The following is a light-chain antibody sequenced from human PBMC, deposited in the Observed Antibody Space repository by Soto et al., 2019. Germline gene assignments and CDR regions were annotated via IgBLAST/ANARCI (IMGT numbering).Light chain of an antibody. J-gene: IGKJ1*01. V-gene: IGKV1-5*01. CDR1: QSISSW. CDR2: DAS. Sequence: DIQMTQSPSTLSASVGDRVTITCRASQSISSWLAWYQQKPGKAPKLLIYDASSLESGVPSRFRGSGSGTKFTLTISSLQPDDFATYYCQQYNSYSWTFGQGTKV. CDR3: QQYNSYSWT.